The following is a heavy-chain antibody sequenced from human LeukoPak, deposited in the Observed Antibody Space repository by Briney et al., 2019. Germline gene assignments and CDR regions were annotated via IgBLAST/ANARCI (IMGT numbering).Heavy chain of an antibody. V-gene: IGHV3-30-3*01. J-gene: IGHJ4*02. CDR3: ARDRVYKINFDWSGFDY. CDR2: ISYDGSNK. CDR1: GFTFTSYA. Sequence: GRSQRLSCAASGFTFTSYAMHWVRQAPGKGLEWLAVISYDGSNKYYADSVKGRFTISRDNSKNTLYLQMNSLRAEDTAVYYCARDRVYKINFDWSGFDYWGQGTLVTVSS. D-gene: IGHD3-9*01.